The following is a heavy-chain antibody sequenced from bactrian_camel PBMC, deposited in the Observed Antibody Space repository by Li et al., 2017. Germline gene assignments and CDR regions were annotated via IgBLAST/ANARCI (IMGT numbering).Heavy chain of an antibody. V-gene: IGHV3S55*01. Sequence: HVQLVESGGGLVQAGGSLRLACVASGDNASGCRFTWYRQIPDKERELISTFTIDGTTWYADSVKDRFTISQDNTKNTVYLQMNSLKVEDTAMYYCRCRLSRVNYWGQGTQVTVS. J-gene: IGHJ4*01. CDR1: GDNASGCR. CDR3: RCRLSRVNY. CDR2: FTIDGTT. D-gene: IGHD5*01.